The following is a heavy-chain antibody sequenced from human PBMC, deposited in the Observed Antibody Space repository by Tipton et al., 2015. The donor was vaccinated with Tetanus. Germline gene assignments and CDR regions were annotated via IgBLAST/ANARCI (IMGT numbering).Heavy chain of an antibody. CDR3: VNFATS. V-gene: IGHV3-48*02. Sequence: INWVRQAPGKGLEWISYISSSGTTMYYADSVKGRFTISRDNAKNSPFLQMNSLGDEDTAVYYCVNFATSWGQGTLVTVSS. J-gene: IGHJ5*02. CDR2: ISSSGTTM.